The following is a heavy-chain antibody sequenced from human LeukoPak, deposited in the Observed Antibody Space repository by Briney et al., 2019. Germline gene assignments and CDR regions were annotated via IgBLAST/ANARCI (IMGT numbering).Heavy chain of an antibody. CDR1: GGSISSSSYY. V-gene: IGHV4-39*01. CDR3: ARLPITIFGVVIPDV. CDR2: IYYSGST. Sequence: SETLSLTRTVSGGSISSSSYYWGWIRQPPGKGLEWIGSIYYSGSTYYNPSLKSRVTISVDTSKNQFSLKLSSVTAADTAVYYCARLPITIFGVVIPDVWGKGTTVTVSS. J-gene: IGHJ6*04. D-gene: IGHD3-3*01.